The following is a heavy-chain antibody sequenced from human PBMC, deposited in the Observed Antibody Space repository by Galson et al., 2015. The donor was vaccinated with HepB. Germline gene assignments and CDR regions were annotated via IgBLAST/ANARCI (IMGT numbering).Heavy chain of an antibody. CDR2: IHPSGGST. CDR3: VRDQGAVAGTFDL. Sequence: SVKVSCKASGYTFTSHYIHWVRQAPGQGLEWMAIIHPSGGSTTSAQKFRGRVTVTRDTSSDTVFLELSSLRSEDTAVYYCVRDQGAVAGTFDLWGQGTLVTVSS. V-gene: IGHV1-46*01. CDR1: GYTFTSHY. D-gene: IGHD6-19*01. J-gene: IGHJ5*02.